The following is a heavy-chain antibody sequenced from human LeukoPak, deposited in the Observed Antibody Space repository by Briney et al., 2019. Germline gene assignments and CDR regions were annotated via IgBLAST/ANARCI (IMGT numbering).Heavy chain of an antibody. CDR3: ARDLGGRGYYAY. J-gene: IGHJ4*02. CDR1: GGSISRYY. D-gene: IGHD3-22*01. CDR2: IYTRGST. V-gene: IGHV4-4*07. Sequence: SETLSLTCTVSGGSISRYYWSWLREPAGEGVEWIGRIYTRGSTNYNPSLKRRVTMQVDTSQNQFSLKLSSVTAADTAVYYCARDLGGRGYYAYWGQGTLVTVSS.